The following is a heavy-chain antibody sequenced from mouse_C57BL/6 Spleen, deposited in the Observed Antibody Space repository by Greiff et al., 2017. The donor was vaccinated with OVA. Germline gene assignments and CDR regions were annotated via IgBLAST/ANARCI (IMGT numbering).Heavy chain of an antibody. CDR3: ARRGSNYWYFDV. D-gene: IGHD2-5*01. Sequence: QVQLQQSGAELVMPGASVKLSCKASGYTFTSYWMHWVKQRPGQGLEWIGEIDPSDSYTNYNQKFKGKSTLTVDKSSSTAYMQLSSLTSEDSAVYYCARRGSNYWYFDVWGTGTTVTVSS. CDR2: IDPSDSYT. V-gene: IGHV1-69*01. J-gene: IGHJ1*03. CDR1: GYTFTSYW.